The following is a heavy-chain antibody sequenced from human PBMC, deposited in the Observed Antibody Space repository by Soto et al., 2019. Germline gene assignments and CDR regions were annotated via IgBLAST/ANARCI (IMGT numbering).Heavy chain of an antibody. V-gene: IGHV2-5*02. CDR1: GFSLSTSRVG. D-gene: IGHD3-10*01. J-gene: IGHJ4*02. CDR2: IYWEDDK. CDR3: AHWDYGSVTR. Sequence: QITLKESGPTLVKPTQTLTLTCTFSGFSLSTSRVGVGWIRQPPGKALEWLALIYWEDDKRYSPSLKSRLTISKDTSKNQVVLTMTNMDPVDTATYYCAHWDYGSVTRWGQGTLVTVSS.